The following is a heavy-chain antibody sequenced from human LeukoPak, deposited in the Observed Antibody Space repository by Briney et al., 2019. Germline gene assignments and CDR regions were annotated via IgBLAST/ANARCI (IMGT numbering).Heavy chain of an antibody. Sequence: PGGSLRLSCAASGFTFSSYGMHWVRQAPGKGLEWVAVIWYDGSNKYYADSVKGRFTISRDNSKNTLYLQMNSLRAEDTAVYYCARDYTLRYSDWLFPEYYYYYGMDVWGQGTTVTVSS. D-gene: IGHD3-9*01. J-gene: IGHJ6*02. CDR3: ARDYTLRYSDWLFPEYYYYYGMDV. CDR2: IWYDGSNK. CDR1: GFTFSSYG. V-gene: IGHV3-33*01.